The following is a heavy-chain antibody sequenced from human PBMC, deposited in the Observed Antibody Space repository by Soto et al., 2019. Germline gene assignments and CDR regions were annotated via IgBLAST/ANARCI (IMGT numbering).Heavy chain of an antibody. D-gene: IGHD2-2*01. CDR3: ARDPGSYCSSTSCPDGGSWFDP. CDR1: GFTFSDYY. CDR2: ISSSGSTI. V-gene: IGHV3-11*01. J-gene: IGHJ5*02. Sequence: LRLSCAASGFTFSDYYMSWIRQAPGKGLEWVSYISSSGSTIYYADSVKGRFTISRDNAKNSLYLQMNSLRAEDTAVYYCARDPGSYCSSTSCPDGGSWFDPWGQGTLVTVSS.